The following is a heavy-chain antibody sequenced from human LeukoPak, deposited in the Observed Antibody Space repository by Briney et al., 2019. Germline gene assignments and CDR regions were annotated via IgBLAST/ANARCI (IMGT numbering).Heavy chain of an antibody. J-gene: IGHJ4*02. CDR2: IMPLFEAP. Sequence: SVKVSCKASGGNFKSYTISWMRQAPGQGLEWMGGIMPLFEAPDYAQKFQGRVTITADESTSTVYMEVSGLRSEDTAVYYCAREKETSSRVEEALYYFGYWGQGTQVTVSS. V-gene: IGHV1-69*13. CDR1: GGNFKSYT. CDR3: AREKETSSRVEEALYYFGY. D-gene: IGHD3-16*01.